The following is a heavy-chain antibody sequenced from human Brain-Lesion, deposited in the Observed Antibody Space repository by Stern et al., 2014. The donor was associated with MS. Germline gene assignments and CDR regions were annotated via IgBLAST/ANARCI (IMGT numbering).Heavy chain of an antibody. J-gene: IGHJ5*02. CDR3: ASCGVTTGFGDNWFDP. Sequence: VQLLQSGPGLVKPSQTLSLTCTVSGGSISSGGHYWSWIRQHPGKGLEWIGYIYYSGNTYYNPSLKSRVTISLDTSKNQFSLRLSSVTAADTAVYYCASCGVTTGFGDNWFDPWGQGALVTVSS. CDR1: GGSISSGGHY. CDR2: IYYSGNT. D-gene: IGHD4-17*01. V-gene: IGHV4-31*03.